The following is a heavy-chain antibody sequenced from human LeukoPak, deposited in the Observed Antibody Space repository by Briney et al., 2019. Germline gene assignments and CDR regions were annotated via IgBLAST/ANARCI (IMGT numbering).Heavy chain of an antibody. J-gene: IGHJ4*02. D-gene: IGHD1-26*01. Sequence: GGSLRLSCAASGFSFSKFSMNWVRQAPGKGLEWISYITSSSDSTYYADSVKGRFTISRDNAKNSLYLQMDSLRAEDTAVYYCAIVIGSYADSAYWGQGTLVTVSS. CDR3: AIVIGSYADSAY. CDR2: ITSSSDST. CDR1: GFSFSKFS. V-gene: IGHV3-48*04.